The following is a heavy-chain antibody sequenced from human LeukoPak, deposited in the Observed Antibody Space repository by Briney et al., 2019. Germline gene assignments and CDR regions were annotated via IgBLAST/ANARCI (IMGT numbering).Heavy chain of an antibody. V-gene: IGHV3-11*04. CDR2: ISSSGSTI. CDR3: AREDDSSGYYYRY. Sequence: KPGGSLRLSCAASGFTFSDYYMSWIRQAPGKGLEWVSYISSSGSTIYYADSVKGRFTISRDNAKNSLYLQMNSLGAEDTAVYYCAREDDSSGYYYRYWGQGTLVTVSS. D-gene: IGHD3-22*01. CDR1: GFTFSDYY. J-gene: IGHJ4*02.